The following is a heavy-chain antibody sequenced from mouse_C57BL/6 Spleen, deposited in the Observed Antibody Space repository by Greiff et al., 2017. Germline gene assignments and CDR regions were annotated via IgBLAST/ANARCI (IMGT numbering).Heavy chain of an antibody. CDR1: GYTFTSYW. D-gene: IGHD1-1*01. V-gene: IGHV1-64*01. CDR3: ARSDYYGSSYGGY. CDR2: IHPNSGST. Sequence: QVQLKQPGAELVKPGASVKLSCKASGYTFTSYWMHWVKQRPGQGLEWIGIIHPNSGSTNYNEKFKSKATLTVDQSSSTAYMQLSSLTSEDSAVYYCARSDYYGSSYGGYWGQGTTLADSS. J-gene: IGHJ2*01.